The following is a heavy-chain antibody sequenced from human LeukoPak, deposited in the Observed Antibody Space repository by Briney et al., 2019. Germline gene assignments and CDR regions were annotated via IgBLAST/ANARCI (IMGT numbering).Heavy chain of an antibody. CDR3: ARGEVAAWPYYYYYGMDV. V-gene: IGHV1-8*01. D-gene: IGHD2-15*01. CDR2: MNPNSGNT. J-gene: IGHJ6*02. Sequence: GASVKVSCKASGYTFTSYDINWVRQATGQGLEWMGWMNPNSGNTGYAQKFQGRVTMTRNTSISTAYMELSSLRSEDTAVYYCARGEVAAWPYYYYYGMDVWGQGTTVTVSS. CDR1: GYTFTSYD.